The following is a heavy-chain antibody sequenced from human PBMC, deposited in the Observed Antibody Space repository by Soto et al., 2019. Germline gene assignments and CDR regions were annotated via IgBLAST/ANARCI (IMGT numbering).Heavy chain of an antibody. CDR2: MNPNSGNT. CDR1: GYTFASYD. Sequence: QVQLVQSGAEVKTPGASVKVSCKASGYTFASYDINWVRQAPGQGLEWMGWMNPNSGNTGYAQKLQGRFSMSTDTALNIAHMELSSLSNEDKTVYYCARSDGYKFNWRGSWGLETRVIVS. CDR3: ARSDGYKFNWRGS. J-gene: IGHJ5*01. D-gene: IGHD2-21*01. V-gene: IGHV1-8*01.